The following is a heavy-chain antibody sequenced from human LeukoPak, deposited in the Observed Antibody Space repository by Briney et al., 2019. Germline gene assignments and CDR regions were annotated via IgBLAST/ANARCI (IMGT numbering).Heavy chain of an antibody. CDR3: ARGTYGMDV. CDR2: IIPILGIA. V-gene: IGHV1-69*04. Sequence: SVKVSCKASGGTFSSYAISWVRQAPGQGLEWMGRIIPILGIANYAQKFQGRVTMTRNTSISTAYMELSSLRSEDTAVYYCARGTYGMDVWGQGTTVTVSS. J-gene: IGHJ6*02. CDR1: GGTFSSYA.